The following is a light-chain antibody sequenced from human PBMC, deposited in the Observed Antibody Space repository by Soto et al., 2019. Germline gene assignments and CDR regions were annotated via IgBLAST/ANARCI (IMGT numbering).Light chain of an antibody. J-gene: IGLJ2*01. CDR2: AVS. CDR3: ISYAGSDNLA. Sequence: QSALTQPASVSGSPGQSITISCSGTSSDIGSYNHVAWYQQSPGKSPKLMIYAVSDRPSGVSDRFSGSKSGITASLTISGLQTEDEADYYCISYAGSDNLAFGGGTKATV. V-gene: IGLV2-14*03. CDR1: SSDIGSYNH.